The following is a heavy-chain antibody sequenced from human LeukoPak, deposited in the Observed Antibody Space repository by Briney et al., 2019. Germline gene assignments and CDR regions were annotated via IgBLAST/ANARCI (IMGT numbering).Heavy chain of an antibody. CDR1: VGSISSYY. CDR3: ARHREFEYYYYMDV. Sequence: SETLSLTCTVYVGSISSYYWSWSRQPPGKGLEWIGYIYTSGSTNYHHSLKSRVTISVDTSKNQFSLKLSSVTAADTAVYYCARHREFEYYYYMDVWGKGTTVTVSS. J-gene: IGHJ6*03. CDR2: IYTSGST. V-gene: IGHV4-4*09. D-gene: IGHD3-10*01.